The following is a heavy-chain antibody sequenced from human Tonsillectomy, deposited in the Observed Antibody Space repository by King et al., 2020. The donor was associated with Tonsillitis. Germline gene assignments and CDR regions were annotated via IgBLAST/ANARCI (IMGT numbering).Heavy chain of an antibody. CDR3: AKDTNTIFGVVID. Sequence: VQLVESGGGVVQPGRSLRLSCAASGFTFSSYGMHWVRQAPGKGLEWVAVISYDGSNKYYADSVKGRFTISRDNSKNTLYLQMNSLRAEDTAVYYCAKDTNTIFGVVIDWGQGTLVTVSS. CDR1: GFTFSSYG. CDR2: ISYDGSNK. D-gene: IGHD3-3*01. J-gene: IGHJ4*02. V-gene: IGHV3-30*18.